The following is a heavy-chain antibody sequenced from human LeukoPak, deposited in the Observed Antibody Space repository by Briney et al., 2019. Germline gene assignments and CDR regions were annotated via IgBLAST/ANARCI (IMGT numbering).Heavy chain of an antibody. CDR1: GGSIGSYY. Sequence: SETLSLTCTVSGGSIGSYYWNWIRQAPGKGLEWVGYIHYSGSTNHNSSLKSRVTISVDTSKNQYSLKLSSVTAADTAVYYCARDGVAGGFDYWGQGTLVTVSS. D-gene: IGHD6-19*01. CDR3: ARDGVAGGFDY. CDR2: IHYSGST. J-gene: IGHJ4*02. V-gene: IGHV4-59*01.